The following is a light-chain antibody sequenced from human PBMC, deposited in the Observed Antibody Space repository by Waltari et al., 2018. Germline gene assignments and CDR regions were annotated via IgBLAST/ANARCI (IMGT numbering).Light chain of an antibody. V-gene: IGKV1-17*01. Sequence: DIKMTQSPSSLSASVGDTVTITCRERQGIGNYLNWFQQKPGKAPNLLIYAATTLQSGVPSRFSGSGSGTEFTLTINSLQPEDFGTYYCLQHNSYPLTFGGGTKVEIK. J-gene: IGKJ4*01. CDR3: LQHNSYPLT. CDR2: AAT. CDR1: QGIGNY.